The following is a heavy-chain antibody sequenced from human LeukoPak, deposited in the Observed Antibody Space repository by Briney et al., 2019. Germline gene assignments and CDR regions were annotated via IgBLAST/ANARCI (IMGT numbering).Heavy chain of an antibody. CDR3: AKVRAPSGWFNSDY. Sequence: GGSLRLSCAASGFTFSSHVMSWVRQAPGKGLEWVSGISGSGDSTYYADSVKGRFTISRDNSKNTLYLQMNSLRVEDTAAYYCAKVRAPSGWFNSDYWGQGTLVTVSS. J-gene: IGHJ4*02. D-gene: IGHD6-19*01. CDR1: GFTFSSHV. CDR2: ISGSGDST. V-gene: IGHV3-23*01.